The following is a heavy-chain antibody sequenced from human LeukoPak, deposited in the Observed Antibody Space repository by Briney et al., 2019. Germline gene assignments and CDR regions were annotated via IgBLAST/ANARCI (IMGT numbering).Heavy chain of an antibody. Sequence: PPETLSLTCAVSGYSISSGYYWGWIRQPPGKGLEWIGSIYHSGSTYYNPSLKSRVTISVDTSKNQFSLKLSSVTAADTAVYYCARLGIVVVPAAINWFDPWGQGTLVTVSS. CDR1: GYSISSGYY. CDR2: IYHSGST. CDR3: ARLGIVVVPAAINWFDP. J-gene: IGHJ5*02. D-gene: IGHD2-2*01. V-gene: IGHV4-38-2*01.